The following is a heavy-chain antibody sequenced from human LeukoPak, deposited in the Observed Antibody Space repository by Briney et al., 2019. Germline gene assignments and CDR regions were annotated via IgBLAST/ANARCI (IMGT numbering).Heavy chain of an antibody. Sequence: ASVKVSCKASGYTFTSYYMDWVQQAPGQGLEWMGIINPSGGSASYAQKFQGRVTMTRDTSITTAYMELNSLRSDDTAVYYCAKAKPQGSDRDFDYWGQGTLVTVSS. D-gene: IGHD1-14*01. CDR1: GYTFTSYY. CDR3: AKAKPQGSDRDFDY. CDR2: INPSGGSA. V-gene: IGHV1-46*01. J-gene: IGHJ4*02.